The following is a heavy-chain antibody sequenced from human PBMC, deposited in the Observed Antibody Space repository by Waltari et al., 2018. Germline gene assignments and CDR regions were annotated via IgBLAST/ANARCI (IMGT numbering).Heavy chain of an antibody. CDR2: MNQDGRAK. CDR3: ARVAWGLGQDN. Sequence: EVQLVESGGGLVQPGGSLRLSCVASGFTFSDFWMTWVRQAPEKGLECGAIMNQDGRAKVYVGSVRGRFTVSRDNAKKSWFLQMNSLRAEDTAVYYCARVAWGLGQDNWGQGTLVTVSS. D-gene: IGHD3-16*01. J-gene: IGHJ4*02. CDR1: GFTFSDFW. V-gene: IGHV3-7*03.